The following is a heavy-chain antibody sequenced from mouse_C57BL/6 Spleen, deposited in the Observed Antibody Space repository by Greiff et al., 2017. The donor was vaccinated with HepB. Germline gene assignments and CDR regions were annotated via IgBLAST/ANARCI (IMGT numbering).Heavy chain of an antibody. V-gene: IGHV1-59*01. Sequence: QVQLQQPGAELVRPGTSVKLSCKASGYTFTSYWMHWVKQRPGQGLEWIGVIDPSDSYTNYNQKFKGKATLTVDTSSSTAYMQLSSLTSEDSAVYYCARRGTVVASMDYWGQGTSVTVSS. J-gene: IGHJ4*01. D-gene: IGHD1-1*01. CDR1: GYTFTSYW. CDR2: IDPSDSYT. CDR3: ARRGTVVASMDY.